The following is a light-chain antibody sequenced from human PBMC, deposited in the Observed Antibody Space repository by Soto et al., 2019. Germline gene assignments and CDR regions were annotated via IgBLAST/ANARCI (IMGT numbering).Light chain of an antibody. CDR3: AVRDDSLSGHWV. J-gene: IGLJ3*02. CDR1: SSNIGSNY. V-gene: IGLV1-47*01. CDR2: RSD. Sequence: QLVLTQPPSASGTPGQRVTISCSGSSSNIGSNYVSWYQHLPGAAPKLIIYRSDQRPSGVPDRFSGSKSGTSASLAISGLRSEDEADYFCAVRDDSLSGHWVFGGGTKVTVL.